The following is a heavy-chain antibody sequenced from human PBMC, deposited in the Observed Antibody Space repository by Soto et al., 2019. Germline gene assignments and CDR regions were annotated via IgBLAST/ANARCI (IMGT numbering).Heavy chain of an antibody. Sequence: VASVKVSCKASGYTCTSYAMHWVRQAPGQRLEWMGWINAGNGNTKYSQKFQGRVTITRDTSASTAYMELSSLRSEDTAVYYCARVTGYYAPDYWGQGTLVTVSS. CDR3: ARVTGYYAPDY. CDR2: INAGNGNT. J-gene: IGHJ4*02. D-gene: IGHD3-9*01. CDR1: GYTCTSYA. V-gene: IGHV1-3*01.